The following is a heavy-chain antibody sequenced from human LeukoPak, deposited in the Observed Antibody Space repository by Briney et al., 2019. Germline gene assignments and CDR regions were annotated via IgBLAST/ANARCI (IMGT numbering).Heavy chain of an antibody. V-gene: IGHV4-39*07. CDR3: ARGYSSYFDY. Sequence: PSETLSLTCTVSGGSISSSSYYWGWIRQPPGKGLEWIGSIYYSGSTYYNPSLKSRVTMSVDTSKNQFSLKLSSVTAADTAVYYCARGYSSYFDYWGQGTLVTVSS. CDR1: GGSISSSSYY. J-gene: IGHJ4*02. D-gene: IGHD6-13*01. CDR2: IYYSGST.